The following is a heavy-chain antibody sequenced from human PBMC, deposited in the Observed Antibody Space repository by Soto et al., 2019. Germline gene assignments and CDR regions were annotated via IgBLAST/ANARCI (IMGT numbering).Heavy chain of an antibody. J-gene: IGHJ6*02. CDR1: GGAFIRYG. Sequence: QVQLVQSGAEVKKPGSSVKVSCTASGGAFIRYGISWVRQAPGQGLEWMGGIIPIFGSPNYAQRFKGRVTVSADISTNTAYMTLSSLKSEDTAVYYCAGQPNDQEDYYKGMEVWGQGTPVTVTS. D-gene: IGHD2-8*01. V-gene: IGHV1-69*06. CDR3: AGQPNDQEDYYKGMEV. CDR2: IIPIFGSP.